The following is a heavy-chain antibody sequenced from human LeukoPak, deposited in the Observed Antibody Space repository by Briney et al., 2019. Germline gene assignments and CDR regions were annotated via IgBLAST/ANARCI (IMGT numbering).Heavy chain of an antibody. V-gene: IGHV1-2*02. D-gene: IGHD3-9*01. J-gene: IGHJ6*03. Sequence: ASVKVSCKASGYTFTSYGISWVRQAPGQGLEWMGWINPNSGGTNYAQKFQGRVTMTRDTSISTAYMELSRLRSDDTAVYYCARDSSYYDILTGMDVWGKGTTVTVSS. CDR2: INPNSGGT. CDR3: ARDSSYYDILTGMDV. CDR1: GYTFTSYG.